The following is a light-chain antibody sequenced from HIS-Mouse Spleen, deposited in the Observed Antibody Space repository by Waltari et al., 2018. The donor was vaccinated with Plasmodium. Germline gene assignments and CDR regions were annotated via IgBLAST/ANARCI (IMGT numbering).Light chain of an antibody. Sequence: QSALTQPASVSGSPGQSITISCTGTSRDVGSYNLVSWYQQQPGKAPKRIIYEGSNRPSGVSNRFAGSKSGNTASLTISGLQAEDEADYYCCSYAGSSTFVVFGGGTKLTVL. CDR3: CSYAGSSTFVV. CDR1: SRDVGSYNL. V-gene: IGLV2-23*03. CDR2: EGS. J-gene: IGLJ2*01.